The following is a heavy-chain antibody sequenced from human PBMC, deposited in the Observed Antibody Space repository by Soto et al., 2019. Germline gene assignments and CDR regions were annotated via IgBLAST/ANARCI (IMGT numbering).Heavy chain of an antibody. CDR1: GFTVSTKY. D-gene: IGHD3-16*01. J-gene: IGHJ4*02. CDR2: IYSGGST. CDR3: ARDPWAADY. V-gene: IGHV3-66*01. Sequence: VQLVESGGGLVQPGGSLRLSCAASGFTVSTKYMSWVRQAPGKGLEWVSVIYSGGSTFYADSVRGRFTISRDNSKNRVNLPMNSLRAEDTAVYYCARDPWAADYWGQRTLVTVSS.